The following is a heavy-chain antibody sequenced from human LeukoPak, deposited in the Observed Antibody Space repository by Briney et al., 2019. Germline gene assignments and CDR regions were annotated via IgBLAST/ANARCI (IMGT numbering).Heavy chain of an antibody. Sequence: ASVKVSCKASGYTFTNYGITWVRQAPGQGLEWMGWISAYNGNTKYAQKLQGRVTMTTDTSTSIAYMELRSLRSDDTAVYYCARGLPPRRNYDSSGYYSYYFDYWGQGTLVTVSS. CDR1: GYTFTNYG. CDR2: ISAYNGNT. J-gene: IGHJ4*02. CDR3: ARGLPPRRNYDSSGYYSYYFDY. V-gene: IGHV1-18*01. D-gene: IGHD3-22*01.